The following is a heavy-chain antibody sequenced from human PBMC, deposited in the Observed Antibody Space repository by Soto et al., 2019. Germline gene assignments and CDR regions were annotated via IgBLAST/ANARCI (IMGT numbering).Heavy chain of an antibody. Sequence: EVQLLESGGGLVQPGGSLRLSCAASGFTFSSYAMSWVRQAPGKGLEWVSAISGSGGSTYYADSVKGRFTISRDNSKNTLYLQMNSLRAEDTAVYYCARDRGMVRGSQNYWGQGTLVTVSS. CDR3: ARDRGMVRGSQNY. CDR1: GFTFSSYA. D-gene: IGHD3-10*01. J-gene: IGHJ4*02. CDR2: ISGSGGST. V-gene: IGHV3-23*01.